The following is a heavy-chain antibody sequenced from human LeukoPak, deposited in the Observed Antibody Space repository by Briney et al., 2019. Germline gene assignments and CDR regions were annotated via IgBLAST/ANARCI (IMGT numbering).Heavy chain of an antibody. CDR3: AGKITTVTTEGIYFDF. CDR2: IYPGNSDA. V-gene: IGHV5-51*01. D-gene: IGHD1/OR15-1a*01. CDR1: GYSFINYW. J-gene: IGHJ4*02. Sequence: GESLKISCKGSGYSFINYWIGWVRQMPGKGLEWMGVIYPGNSDARYSPSFQGQVTISDGKSINTAYLQWTSLKASDTAMYYWAGKITTVTTEGIYFDFWGQGTLVTVSS.